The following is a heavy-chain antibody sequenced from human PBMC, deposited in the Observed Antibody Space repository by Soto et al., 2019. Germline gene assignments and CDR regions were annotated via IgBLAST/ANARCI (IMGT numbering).Heavy chain of an antibody. CDR2: IYFSGST. D-gene: IGHD1-26*01. CDR1: GSYVNSGGFY. V-gene: IGHV4-31*03. J-gene: IGHJ4*02. Sequence: SETLSLTCTVSGSYVNSGGFYWSWVRPLPGKGLEWIGYIYFSGSTYYNPSLESRVTISLDTSQNQFSLNLSSVAAADTAVYFCARGNVWEVGLAYWGQGALVTVSS. CDR3: ARGNVWEVGLAY.